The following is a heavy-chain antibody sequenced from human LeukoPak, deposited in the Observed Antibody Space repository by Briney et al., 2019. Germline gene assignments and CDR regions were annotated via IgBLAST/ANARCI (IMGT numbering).Heavy chain of an antibody. Sequence: GASVKVSCKASGYTFTSYGMSWVRQAPGQGLEWMGWISAYNGNTNYAQKLQGRVTMTTDTSTSTAYMELRSLRSDDTAVYYCARSNPTNGIAVPFDIWGQGTMVTVSS. J-gene: IGHJ3*02. CDR3: ARSNPTNGIAVPFDI. V-gene: IGHV1-18*01. CDR1: GYTFTSYG. CDR2: ISAYNGNT. D-gene: IGHD6-19*01.